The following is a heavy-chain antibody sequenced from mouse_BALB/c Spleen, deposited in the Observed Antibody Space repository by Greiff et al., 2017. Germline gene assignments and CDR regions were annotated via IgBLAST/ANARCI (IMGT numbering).Heavy chain of an antibody. CDR2: INSNGGST. V-gene: IGHV5-6-3*01. CDR1: GFTFSSYG. Sequence: EVKLVESGGGLVQPGGSLKLSCAAYGFTFSSYGLHWVRQTPDKRLELVATINSNGGSTYYQDSVMGRFTITRDNAKNTLYLQMSSQKSEDTAMMNWASKRDRYDRAWFAYRGQGSLVTVYA. J-gene: IGHJ3*01. D-gene: IGHD2-14*01. CDR3: ASKRDRYDRAWFAY.